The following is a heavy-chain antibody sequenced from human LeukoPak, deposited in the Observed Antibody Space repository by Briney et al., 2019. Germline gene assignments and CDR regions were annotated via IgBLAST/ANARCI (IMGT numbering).Heavy chain of an antibody. Sequence: GGSLRLSCAASGFTFSTYGIHWVRQAPGKGLEWVAFIRCDGSNKYYADSVKGRFTISRDKSKNTLYLQMNSLRAEDTAVYYCAKDNYDYGDYDGGDYWGQGTLVTVSS. CDR1: GFTFSTYG. V-gene: IGHV3-30*02. D-gene: IGHD4-17*01. J-gene: IGHJ4*02. CDR2: IRCDGSNK. CDR3: AKDNYDYGDYDGGDY.